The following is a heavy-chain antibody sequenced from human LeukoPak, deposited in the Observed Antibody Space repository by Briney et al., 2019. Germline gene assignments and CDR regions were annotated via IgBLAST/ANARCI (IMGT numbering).Heavy chain of an antibody. Sequence: ASVKVSCKASGYTFTGYYMHWVRQAPGQGLEWMGWINPNSGGTNYAQKFQGRVTMTRDTSISTAYMELSRLRSDDTAVYYCARDDGEPYSSGWSHDYWGQGTMVTVSS. V-gene: IGHV1-2*02. J-gene: IGHJ3*01. D-gene: IGHD6-19*01. CDR3: ARDDGEPYSSGWSHDY. CDR1: GYTFTGYY. CDR2: INPNSGGT.